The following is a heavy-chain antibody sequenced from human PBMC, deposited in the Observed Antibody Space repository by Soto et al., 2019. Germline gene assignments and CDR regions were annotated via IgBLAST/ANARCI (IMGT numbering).Heavy chain of an antibody. CDR2: ISGNGRII. Sequence: GGSLRLSCATSGFIFSDYYMHWIRQAPGKGLEWISYISGNGRIIQYADSAKGRFTISRDNAQNSLYLQMNSLRAEDTALYFCACDFDADSRTDFDSWGQGTLVTVS. J-gene: IGHJ4*02. D-gene: IGHD4-17*01. CDR1: GFIFSDYY. CDR3: ACDFDADSRTDFDS. V-gene: IGHV3-11*01.